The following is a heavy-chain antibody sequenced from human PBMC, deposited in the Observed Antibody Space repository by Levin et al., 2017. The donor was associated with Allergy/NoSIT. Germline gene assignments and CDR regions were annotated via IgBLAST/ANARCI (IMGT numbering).Heavy chain of an antibody. D-gene: IGHD3-10*01. CDR3: ATYQGVIHWFDP. CDR1: GGSISSSNW. CDR2: IYHSGST. Sequence: NTSETLSLTCAVSGGSISSSNWWSWVRQPPGKGLEWIGEIYHSGSTNYNPSLKSRVTISVDKSKNQFSLKLSSVTAADTAVYYCATYQGVIHWFDPWGQGTLVTVSS. J-gene: IGHJ5*02. V-gene: IGHV4-4*02.